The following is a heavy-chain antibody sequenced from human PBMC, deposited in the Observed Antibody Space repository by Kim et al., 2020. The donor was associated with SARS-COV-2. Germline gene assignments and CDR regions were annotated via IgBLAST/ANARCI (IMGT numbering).Heavy chain of an antibody. CDR2: INPNSGGT. CDR3: ARDLAPPPSIVVVVAATPRGDAFEI. CDR1: GYTFTGYY. Sequence: ASVKVSCKASGYTFTGYYMHWVRQAPGQGLEWMGRINPNSGGTNYAQKFQGRVTMTRDTSISTAYMELSRLRSDDTAVYYCARDLAPPPSIVVVVAATPRGDAFEIWGQGTTVTVSS. J-gene: IGHJ3*02. V-gene: IGHV1-2*06. D-gene: IGHD2-15*01.